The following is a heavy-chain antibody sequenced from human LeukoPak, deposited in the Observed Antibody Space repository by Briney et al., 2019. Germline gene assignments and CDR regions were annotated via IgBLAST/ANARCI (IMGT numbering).Heavy chain of an antibody. D-gene: IGHD6-13*01. V-gene: IGHV1-2*02. Sequence: ASVKVSCKASGYTFTGYYMHWVRQAPGQGLEWMGWINPNSGGTNYAQKFQGRVTMTRDTSISTAYMELSRLRSDDTAVYYCVWIAAAGPEWWFDPWGQGTLVTVSS. CDR2: INPNSGGT. CDR3: VWIAAAGPEWWFDP. J-gene: IGHJ5*02. CDR1: GYTFTGYY.